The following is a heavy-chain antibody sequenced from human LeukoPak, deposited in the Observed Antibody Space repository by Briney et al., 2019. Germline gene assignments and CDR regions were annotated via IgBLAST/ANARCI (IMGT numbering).Heavy chain of an antibody. D-gene: IGHD6-13*01. V-gene: IGHV1-18*01. CDR3: ARVRAAAGTLDY. CDR2: ISAYNGNT. J-gene: IGHJ4*02. Sequence: ASVKVSCKASGYTFTSYGISWERQAPGQGLEWMGWISAYNGNTNYAQKLQGRVTMTTDTSTSTAYMELRSLRSDDTAVYYCARVRAAAGTLDYWGQGTLVTVSS. CDR1: GYTFTSYG.